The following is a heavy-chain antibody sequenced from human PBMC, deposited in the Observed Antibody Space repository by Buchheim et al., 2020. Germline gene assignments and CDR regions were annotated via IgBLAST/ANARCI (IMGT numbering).Heavy chain of an antibody. J-gene: IGHJ6*02. D-gene: IGHD5-18*01. V-gene: IGHV1-69*06. Sequence: QVQLVQSGAEVKKPGSSVKVSCKASGGTFSSYAISWVRQAPGQGLEWMGGIIPIFGTANYAQKFQGSVTITADKSTRPSNMELSSLRSEDTAVYYCARGEYSYGTYYYYGMDVWGQGTT. CDR3: ARGEYSYGTYYYYGMDV. CDR2: IIPIFGTA. CDR1: GGTFSSYA.